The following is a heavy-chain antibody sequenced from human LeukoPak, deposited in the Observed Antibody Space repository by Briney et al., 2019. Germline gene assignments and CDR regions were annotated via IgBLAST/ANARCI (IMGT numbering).Heavy chain of an antibody. CDR2: IYHSGST. CDR3: ARVSGYDWRLDY. J-gene: IGHJ4*02. Sequence: PSETLSLTCTVSGGSFSTYYWSWIRQPPGKGLEWIGYIYHSGSTNYNPSLKSRVTISVDTSKNQFSLKLSSVTTADTAVYYCARVSGYDWRLDYWGQGTLVTVSS. CDR1: GGSFSTYY. D-gene: IGHD5-12*01. V-gene: IGHV4-59*01.